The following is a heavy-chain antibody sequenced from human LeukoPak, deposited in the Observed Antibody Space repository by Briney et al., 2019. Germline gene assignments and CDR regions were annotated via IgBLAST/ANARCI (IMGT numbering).Heavy chain of an antibody. V-gene: IGHV3-7*01. D-gene: IGHD3-10*01. CDR3: ASTRMWFGESNDAFDI. CDR1: GFTFSSYW. Sequence: GGSLRLSCAASGFTFSSYWMSWVRQAPGKGLEWVANIKQDGSEKYYVDSVKGRLTISRDNAKNSLYLQMNSLRAEDTAVFYCASTRMWFGESNDAFDIWGQGTMVTVSS. CDR2: IKQDGSEK. J-gene: IGHJ3*02.